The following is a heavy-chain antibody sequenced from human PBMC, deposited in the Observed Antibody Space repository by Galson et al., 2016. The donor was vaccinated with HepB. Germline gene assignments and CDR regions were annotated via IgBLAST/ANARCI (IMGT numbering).Heavy chain of an antibody. CDR1: GGTLSSYA. J-gene: IGHJ4*02. CDR3: SFRSSSGYYYD. CDR2: IIPRFGTA. Sequence: SVKVSCKASGGTLSSYAIVWVRQAPGQGLEWMGGIIPRFGTANYAQKFQGRVTITADEATSTVHMELSSLRSEDTGVHYCSFRSSSGYYYDWAQESLVTVSS. D-gene: IGHD3-22*01. V-gene: IGHV1-69*13.